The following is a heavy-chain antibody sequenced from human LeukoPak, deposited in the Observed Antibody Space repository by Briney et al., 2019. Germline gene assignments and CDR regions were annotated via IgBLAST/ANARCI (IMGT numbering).Heavy chain of an antibody. CDR2: ISSSSSTI. J-gene: IGHJ4*02. CDR3: ARGGYYYDSSGYYYGGVRYFDY. Sequence: GGSLRLSCAASGFTFSSYSMNWVRQAPGKGLEWVSYISSSSSTIYYADSVKGRFTISRDNAKNSLYLQMNNLRAEDTALYYCARGGYYYDSSGYYYGGVRYFDYWGQGTLVTVSS. V-gene: IGHV3-48*01. CDR1: GFTFSSYS. D-gene: IGHD3-22*01.